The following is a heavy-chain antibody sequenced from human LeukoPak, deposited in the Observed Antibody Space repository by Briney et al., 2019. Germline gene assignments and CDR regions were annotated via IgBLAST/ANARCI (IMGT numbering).Heavy chain of an antibody. CDR1: GFTFSSYW. J-gene: IGHJ4*02. D-gene: IGHD6-19*01. Sequence: GGSLRLSCAASGFTFSSYWMHWVRQAPGKGLVWVSRINGDGRITTYADSVKGRFTISRDNSKNTLYLQMNSLRAEDTAVYYCAKDIEEWLVKGGGCFDYWGQGTLVTVSS. CDR2: INGDGRIT. V-gene: IGHV3-74*01. CDR3: AKDIEEWLVKGGGCFDY.